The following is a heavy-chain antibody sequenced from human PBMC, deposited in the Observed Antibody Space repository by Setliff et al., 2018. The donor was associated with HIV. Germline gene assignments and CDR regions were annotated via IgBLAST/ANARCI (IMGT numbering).Heavy chain of an antibody. CDR1: GFTFSNYA. CDR3: ARLGELSSFDY. V-gene: IGHV3-23*01. Sequence: PGGSLSLSCAASGFTFSNYALTWVRQAPGKGLEWASSISGSGGSTNYEDSVKGRFTISRDNSKNTLYLQMNSLRVEDTAVYYCARLGELSSFDYWGQGTLVTVSS. CDR2: ISGSGGST. D-gene: IGHD3-16*02. J-gene: IGHJ4*02.